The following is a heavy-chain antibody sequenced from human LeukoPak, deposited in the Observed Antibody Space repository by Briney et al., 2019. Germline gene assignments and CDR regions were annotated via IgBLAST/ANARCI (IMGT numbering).Heavy chain of an antibody. CDR2: IYHSGST. V-gene: IGHV4-38-2*02. J-gene: IGHJ1*01. D-gene: IGHD6-19*01. CDR3: AREAEWLVGTYFQH. Sequence: SETLSLTCTVSGYSISSGYYWGWIRQPPGKGLEWIGSIYHSGSTYYNPSLKSRVTISVDTSKNQFSLKLSSVTAADTAVYYCAREAEWLVGTYFQHWGQGTLVTVSS. CDR1: GYSISSGYY.